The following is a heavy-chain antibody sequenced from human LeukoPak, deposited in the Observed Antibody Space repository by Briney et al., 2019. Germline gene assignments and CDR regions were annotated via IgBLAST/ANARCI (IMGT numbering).Heavy chain of an antibody. CDR2: INPSGGST. Sequence: GGSLRLSCAASGYTFTSYYMHWVRQAPGQGLEWMGIINPSGGSTSYAQKFQGRVTMTRDTSTSTVYMELSSLRSEDTAVYYCARAVRGDYGLGAFDIWGQGTMDTVSS. CDR1: GYTFTSYY. V-gene: IGHV1-46*01. J-gene: IGHJ3*02. D-gene: IGHD4-17*01. CDR3: ARAVRGDYGLGAFDI.